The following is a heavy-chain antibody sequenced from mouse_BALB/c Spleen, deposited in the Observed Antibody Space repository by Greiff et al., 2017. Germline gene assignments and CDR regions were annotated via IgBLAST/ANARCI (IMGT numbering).Heavy chain of an antibody. CDR3: TRFYYGYDAFDY. Sequence: LQQPGSELVRPGASVKLSCKASGYTFTSYWMHWVKQRPGQGLEWIGNIYPGSGSTNYDEKFKSKATLTVDTSSSTAYMQLSSLTSEDSAVYYCTRFYYGYDAFDYWGQGTTLTVSS. V-gene: IGHV1S22*01. J-gene: IGHJ2*01. CDR1: GYTFTSYW. D-gene: IGHD2-2*01. CDR2: IYPGSGST.